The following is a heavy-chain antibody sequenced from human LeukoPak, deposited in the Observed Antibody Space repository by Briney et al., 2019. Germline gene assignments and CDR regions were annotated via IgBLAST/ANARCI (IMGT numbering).Heavy chain of an antibody. CDR2: IYYSGST. Sequence: SETLSLTCTVSGGSSSNYYWSWIRQPPGKGLEWIGYIYYSGSTNYNPSLKSRVTISVDTSKNQFSLKLTSVTAADTAVYYCARDRGTGGVSDYWGQGTLVTVSS. J-gene: IGHJ4*02. V-gene: IGHV4-59*01. CDR3: ARDRGTGGVSDY. CDR1: GGSSSNYY. D-gene: IGHD2-8*02.